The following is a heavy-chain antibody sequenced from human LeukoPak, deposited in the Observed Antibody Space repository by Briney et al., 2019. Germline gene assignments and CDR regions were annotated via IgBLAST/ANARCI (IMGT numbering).Heavy chain of an antibody. CDR2: IYYSGST. CDR3: AREVGYCSGEFDY. CDR1: GGSISSSSYY. J-gene: IGHJ4*02. V-gene: IGHV4-39*01. Sequence: PSETLSLTCTVSGGSISSSSYYWGWIRQPPGKGLEWIGSIYYSGSTYYNPSHKSRVTISVDTSKNQFSLKLSSVTAADTAVYYCAREVGYCSGEFDYWGQGTLVTVSS. D-gene: IGHD2-15*01.